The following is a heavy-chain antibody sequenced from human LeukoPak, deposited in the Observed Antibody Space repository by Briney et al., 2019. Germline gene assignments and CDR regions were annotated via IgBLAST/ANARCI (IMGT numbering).Heavy chain of an antibody. D-gene: IGHD4-17*01. Sequence: SETLSLTCTVSSGSISSYYWTWIRQPPGKGLEWLGYIYYSGSTNYNPSLKSRVTISLDTSKNQFSLRLTSVTAADTAVYYCARLCDYDAFDIWGQGTMVTVSS. CDR2: IYYSGST. CDR1: SGSISSYY. CDR3: ARLCDYDAFDI. J-gene: IGHJ3*02. V-gene: IGHV4-59*01.